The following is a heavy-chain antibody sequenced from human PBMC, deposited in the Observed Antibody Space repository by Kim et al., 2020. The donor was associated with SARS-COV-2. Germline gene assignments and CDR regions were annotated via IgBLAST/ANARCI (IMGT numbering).Heavy chain of an antibody. CDR3: ARGILLAAAGYYYYYGMDV. V-gene: IGHV4-39*07. Sequence: SRVTISVDTSKNQFSLKLSSVTAADTAVYYCARGILLAAAGYYYYYGMDVWGQGTTVTVSS. J-gene: IGHJ6*02. D-gene: IGHD6-13*01.